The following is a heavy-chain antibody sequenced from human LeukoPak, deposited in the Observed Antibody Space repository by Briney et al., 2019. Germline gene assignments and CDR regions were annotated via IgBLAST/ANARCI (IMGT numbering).Heavy chain of an antibody. CDR2: IYPGDSDT. D-gene: IGHD1-26*01. V-gene: IGHV5-51*01. J-gene: IGHJ6*03. CDR1: GYRFTNNW. CDR3: ARDSGSYDGYYYYYMDV. Sequence: GESLKISCKGSGYRFTNNWIGWVRQMPGKGLEWMGIIYPGDSDTKYSPSFQGQVTISADKSINIAYLQWSSLKASDTAMYYCARDSGSYDGYYYYYMDVWGKGTTVTVSS.